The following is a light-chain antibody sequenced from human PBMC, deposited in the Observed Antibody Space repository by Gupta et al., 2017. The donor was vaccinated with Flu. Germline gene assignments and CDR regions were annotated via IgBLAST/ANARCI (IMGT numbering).Light chain of an antibody. CDR2: WAS. CDR3: QQYYTTPLT. V-gene: IGKV4-1*01. J-gene: IGKJ4*01. CDR1: QSVLHSSNNRNY. Sequence: DIVMIQSPDSLAVSLGERATINCKSSQSVLHSSNNRNYLSWNQQKPGQPPKLLIYWASTRESGVPDRFSGSGSGTDFTLTISSLQAEDVAVYYCQQYYTTPLTFGGGTKVEIK.